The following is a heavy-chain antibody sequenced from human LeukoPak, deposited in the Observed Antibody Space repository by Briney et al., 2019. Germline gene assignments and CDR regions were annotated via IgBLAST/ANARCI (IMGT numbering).Heavy chain of an antibody. D-gene: IGHD1-1*01. CDR3: ARVLTLRTGHFDY. Sequence: ASVKVSCKASGYTFTGYYVHWVRQAPGQGLEWMGWINLNSGGTNYAQKFQGRVTMTRDTSISTAYMELSRLRSDDTAVYYCARVLTLRTGHFDYWGQGTLVTVSS. CDR2: INLNSGGT. V-gene: IGHV1-2*02. J-gene: IGHJ4*02. CDR1: GYTFTGYY.